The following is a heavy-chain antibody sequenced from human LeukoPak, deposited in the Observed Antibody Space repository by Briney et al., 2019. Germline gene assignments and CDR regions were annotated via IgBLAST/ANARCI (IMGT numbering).Heavy chain of an antibody. CDR3: ARDRLSDILTGYQGPFGY. CDR2: NSAYNGNT. Sequence: ASVKVSCKASGYTFTSYGISWVRQAPGQGLEWMGWNSAYNGNTNYAQKLQGRVTMTTDTSTSTAYMELRSLRSDDTAVYYCARDRLSDILTGYQGPFGYGGQGTLVTVSS. V-gene: IGHV1-18*04. D-gene: IGHD3-9*01. J-gene: IGHJ4*02. CDR1: GYTFTSYG.